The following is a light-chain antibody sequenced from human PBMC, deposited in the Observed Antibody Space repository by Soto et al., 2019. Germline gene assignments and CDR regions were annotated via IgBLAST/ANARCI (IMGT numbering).Light chain of an antibody. J-gene: IGLJ2*01. CDR2: SDN. CDR3: AAWDVSLVV. V-gene: IGLV1-44*01. Sequence: VLTQPPSASGTPGQRVTISCSGSSSNIGTNTVTWYQQLPGAAPKLLIYSDNQRASGVPDRFSGSKSGTSASLAISGLQSEDEADYYCAAWDVSLVVFGGGTKLTVL. CDR1: SSNIGTNT.